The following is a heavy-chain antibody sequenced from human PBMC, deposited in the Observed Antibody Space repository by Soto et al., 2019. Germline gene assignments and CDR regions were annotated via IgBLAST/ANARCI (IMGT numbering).Heavy chain of an antibody. Sequence: EVQLVETGGGLVQPGGSLRLSCAASGFTVFNNYMSWVRQAPGEGLEWVSVIFSGGSTSYADSVKGRFTVSRDSSKNTLSRQMNSLRAEDTAVYYCATHPSSLKWGQGTLVTVSP. CDR1: GFTVFNNY. CDR3: ATHPSSLK. J-gene: IGHJ4*02. V-gene: IGHV3-53*02. CDR2: IFSGGST.